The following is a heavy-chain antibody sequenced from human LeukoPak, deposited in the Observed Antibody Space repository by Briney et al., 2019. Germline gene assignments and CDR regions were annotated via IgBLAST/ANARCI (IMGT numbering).Heavy chain of an antibody. CDR2: INAGNGNT. J-gene: IGHJ4*02. V-gene: IGHV1-3*01. CDR3: ARDVRMVQYDSRTDRRDY. Sequence: ASVKVSCKASGYTFTSYAMHWVRQAPGQRLEWMGWINAGNGNTKYSQKFQGRVTMTRDTSISTAYMELSRLRSDDTAVYYCARDVRMVQYDSRTDRRDYWGQGTLVTVSS. CDR1: GYTFTSYA. D-gene: IGHD3-22*01.